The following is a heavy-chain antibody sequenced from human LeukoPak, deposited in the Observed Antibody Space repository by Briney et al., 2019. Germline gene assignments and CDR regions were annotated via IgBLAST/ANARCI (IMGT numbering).Heavy chain of an antibody. CDR3: ARDQGCSSTSCYLFDY. CDR2: IGSTSSTI. CDR1: GFTFSSYY. V-gene: IGHV3-48*01. D-gene: IGHD2-2*01. Sequence: GGSLRLSCAAPGFTFSSYYMNWVRQAPGKGLEWVSYIGSTSSTIYYADSVKGRFTISRDNAKNSLYLQMNTLRAEDTAVYYCARDQGCSSTSCYLFDYWGQGTLVTVSS. J-gene: IGHJ4*02.